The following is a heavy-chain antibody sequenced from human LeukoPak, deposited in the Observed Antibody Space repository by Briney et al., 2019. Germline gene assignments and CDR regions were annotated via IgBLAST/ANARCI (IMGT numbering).Heavy chain of an antibody. V-gene: IGHV1-2*02. CDR2: INPNSGVT. CDR1: GYTFNGYC. Sequence: GASVNVSCKASGYTFNGYCIHWVRQAPGQGLEWMGWINPNSGVTKYAQQFQGRVTMTWDTSVSTAYMELYRLTSDDTAMYYCARFGVVTNDAFDIWGQGTMVTISS. J-gene: IGHJ3*02. CDR3: ARFGVVTNDAFDI. D-gene: IGHD3-3*01.